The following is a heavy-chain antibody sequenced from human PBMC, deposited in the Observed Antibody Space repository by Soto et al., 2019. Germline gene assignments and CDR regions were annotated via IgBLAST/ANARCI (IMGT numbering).Heavy chain of an antibody. CDR3: ARVGVTAYGDFNWFDP. CDR2: TYYRSKWYN. J-gene: IGHJ5*02. V-gene: IGHV6-1*01. Sequence: SQTPSLTCAISGDSVSSNSAAWNWIRQSPSRGLEWLGRTYYRSKWYNDYAVSVKSRITINPDTSKNQFSLQLNSVTPEDTAVYYCARVGVTAYGDFNWFDPWGQGTLVTVSS. D-gene: IGHD4-17*01. CDR1: GDSVSSNSAA.